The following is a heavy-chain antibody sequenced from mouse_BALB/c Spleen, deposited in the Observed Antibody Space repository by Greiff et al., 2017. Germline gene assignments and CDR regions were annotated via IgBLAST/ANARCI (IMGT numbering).Heavy chain of an antibody. D-gene: IGHD1-1*01. Sequence: VQLQQSGAELVKPGASVKLSCTASGFNIKDTYMHWVKQRPEQGLEWIGRIDPANGNTKYDPKFQGKATITADTSSNTAYLQLSSLTSEDTAVYYCARVYYYGSSYAFDYWGQGTTLTVSS. J-gene: IGHJ2*01. V-gene: IGHV14-3*02. CDR3: ARVYYYGSSYAFDY. CDR2: IDPANGNT. CDR1: GFNIKDTY.